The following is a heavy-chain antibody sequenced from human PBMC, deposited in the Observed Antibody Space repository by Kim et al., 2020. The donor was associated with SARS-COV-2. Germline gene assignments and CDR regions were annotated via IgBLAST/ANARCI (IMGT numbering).Heavy chain of an antibody. Sequence: ASVKVSCKASGYTFTSYAMNWVRQAPGQGLEWMGWINTNTGNPTYAQGFTGRFVFSLDTSVSTAYLQISSLKAEDTAVYYCARSGYYDILTGYHPPNIDYWGQGTLVTVSS. J-gene: IGHJ4*02. V-gene: IGHV7-4-1*02. CDR2: INTNTGNP. CDR1: GYTFTSYA. CDR3: ARSGYYDILTGYHPPNIDY. D-gene: IGHD3-9*01.